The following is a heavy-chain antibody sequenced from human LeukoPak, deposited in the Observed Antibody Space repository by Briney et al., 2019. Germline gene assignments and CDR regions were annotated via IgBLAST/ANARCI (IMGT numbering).Heavy chain of an antibody. Sequence: ASVKVSCKASGYTFTSYDINWVRQATGQGLEWMGWMNPNSGNTGYAQKFQGRVTMTRNTSISTAYMELSSLRSEDTAVYYCARGRYYYDFWSGATNDYWGQGTLVTVSS. V-gene: IGHV1-8*01. CDR3: ARGRYYYDFWSGATNDY. CDR2: MNPNSGNT. J-gene: IGHJ4*02. D-gene: IGHD3-3*01. CDR1: GYTFTSYD.